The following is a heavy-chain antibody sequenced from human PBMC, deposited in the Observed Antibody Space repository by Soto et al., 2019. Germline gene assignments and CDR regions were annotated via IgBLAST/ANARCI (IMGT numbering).Heavy chain of an antibody. CDR3: AKGLSYYFDY. D-gene: IGHD3-22*01. CDR1: GFTFSSYA. J-gene: IGHJ4*02. CDR2: SVGSSGTT. Sequence: EVQLLESGGGLVQPGGSLSLSCTASGFTFSSYAMRWVRQAPGKGLEWVSSVGSSGTTYYADSVKGRFTISRDNSKNTLYLQMNGLRAEYTAVYYCAKGLSYYFDYWGQGTLVTVSS. V-gene: IGHV3-23*01.